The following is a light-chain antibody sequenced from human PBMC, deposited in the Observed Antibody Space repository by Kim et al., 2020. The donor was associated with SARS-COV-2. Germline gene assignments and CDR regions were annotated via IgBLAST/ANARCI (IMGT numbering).Light chain of an antibody. CDR3: QAWGTGIQV. CDR2: VNSDGTH. J-gene: IGLJ2*01. CDR1: SGHSSYA. V-gene: IGLV4-69*01. Sequence: QLVLTQSPSASASLGASVKLTCTLSSGHSSYAIAWHQQQPEKGPRYFMKVNSDGTHSKGDGIPDRFSGSSSGAERYLTISSLHSEDEADYYCQAWGTGIQVFGGGTQLTVL.